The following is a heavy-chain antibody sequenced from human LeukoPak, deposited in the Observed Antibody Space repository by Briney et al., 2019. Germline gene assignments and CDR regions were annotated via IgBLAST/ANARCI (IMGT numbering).Heavy chain of an antibody. CDR1: GYTFTGYY. D-gene: IGHD2-2*01. CDR3: ARRFIVVVPAAKVDADLFDY. V-gene: IGHV1-2*02. CDR2: INPNSGGT. Sequence: ASVKVSCKASGYTFTGYYMHWVRQAPGQGLEWMGWINPNSGGTNYAQKFQGRVTMTRDTSISTAYMELSRLRSDDTAVYYCARRFIVVVPAAKVDADLFDYWGQGTLVTVSS. J-gene: IGHJ4*02.